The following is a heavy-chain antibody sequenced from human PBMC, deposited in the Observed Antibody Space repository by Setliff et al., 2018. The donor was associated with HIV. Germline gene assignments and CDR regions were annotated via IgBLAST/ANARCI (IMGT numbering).Heavy chain of an antibody. D-gene: IGHD1-26*01. CDR2: IYYTGRT. V-gene: IGHV4-39*01. CDR3: ARYRRGAEWFDP. J-gene: IGHJ5*02. CDR1: GGSISSYDYN. Sequence: PSETLSLTCTVSGGSISSYDYNWGWIRQPPGKGLEWIANIYYTGRTYYNPSLKSRVIISVDTSKNQFSLKVTSLTAADTAVYYCARYRRGAEWFDPWGQGTLVTVSS.